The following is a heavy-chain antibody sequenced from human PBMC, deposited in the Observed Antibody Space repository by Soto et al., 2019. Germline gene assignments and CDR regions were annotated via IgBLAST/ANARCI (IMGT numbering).Heavy chain of an antibody. CDR3: ARQYYDILTGYYTSYYYMDV. Sequence: GASVKVSCKASGYTFTSYDINWVRQATGQGLEWMGWMNPNSGNTGYAQKFQGRVTMTRNTSISTAYMELSSLRSEDTAVYYCARQYYDILTGYYTSYYYMDVWGKGTTVTVSS. D-gene: IGHD3-9*01. J-gene: IGHJ6*03. CDR2: MNPNSGNT. V-gene: IGHV1-8*01. CDR1: GYTFTSYD.